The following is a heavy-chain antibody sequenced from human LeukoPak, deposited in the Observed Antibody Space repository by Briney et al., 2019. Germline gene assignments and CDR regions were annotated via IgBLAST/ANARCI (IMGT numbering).Heavy chain of an antibody. CDR3: VGPSNRHFDY. CDR1: GGSISSYY. V-gene: IGHV4-4*09. J-gene: IGHJ4*02. D-gene: IGHD3-16*01. Sequence: PSETLSLTCTVSGGSISSYYWSWIRQPPGKGLEWIGYIYTSGSTNYNPSLKSRVTISVDTSKNQFSLKLSSVTAADTAVYYCVGPSNRHFDYWGQGTLVTVSS. CDR2: IYTSGST.